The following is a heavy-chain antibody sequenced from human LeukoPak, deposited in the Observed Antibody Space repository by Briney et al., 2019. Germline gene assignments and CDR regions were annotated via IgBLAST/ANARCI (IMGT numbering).Heavy chain of an antibody. CDR1: GFTFSSYG. D-gene: IGHD3-3*01. V-gene: IGHV3-21*01. Sequence: GRSLRLSCAASGFTFSSYGMNWVRQAPGKGLEWVSSISSSSSYIYYADSVKGRFTISRDNAKNSLYLQMNSLRAEDTAVYYCARDTTIFGVVTHYYYYYGMDVRGQGTTVTVSS. J-gene: IGHJ6*02. CDR3: ARDTTIFGVVTHYYYYYGMDV. CDR2: ISSSSSYI.